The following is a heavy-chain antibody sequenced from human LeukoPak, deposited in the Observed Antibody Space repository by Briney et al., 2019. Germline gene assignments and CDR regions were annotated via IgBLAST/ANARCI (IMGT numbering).Heavy chain of an antibody. CDR3: ARDSGIYRTIDY. V-gene: IGHV3-21*01. CDR2: ISSSSTYI. Sequence: PGGSLRLSCVPSGFTFNNYSMNWVSQAQESWLEWVSSISSSSTYIYHADSVKGRFTISRDNAKNSLYLQMNSLRAEDTAVYYCARDSGIYRTIDYWGQGTLVTVSS. J-gene: IGHJ4*02. CDR1: GFTFNNYS. D-gene: IGHD1-26*01.